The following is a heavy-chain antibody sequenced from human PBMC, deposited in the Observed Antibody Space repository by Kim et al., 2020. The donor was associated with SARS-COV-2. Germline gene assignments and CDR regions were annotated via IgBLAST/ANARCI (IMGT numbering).Heavy chain of an antibody. Sequence: SVKVSCKASGGTFSSYAITWVRQAPGQGLEWMGGINPMFGTPNYAHKFQGRVSITADESTSTAYMELSSLRSEDTAVYYCARHPGAYSSGWEDYYNGMDVWGQGTTVSVSS. V-gene: IGHV1-69*13. CDR3: ARHPGAYSSGWEDYYNGMDV. D-gene: IGHD6-19*01. CDR1: GGTFSSYA. J-gene: IGHJ6*02. CDR2: INPMFGTP.